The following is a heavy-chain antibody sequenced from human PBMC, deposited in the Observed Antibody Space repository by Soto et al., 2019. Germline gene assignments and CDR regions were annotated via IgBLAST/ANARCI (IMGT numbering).Heavy chain of an antibody. CDR3: ARFSRTNYFDRANDFDP. J-gene: IGHJ5*02. CDR2: ISAYNGNT. D-gene: IGHD3-9*01. V-gene: IGHV1-18*01. CDR1: GYTFTSYG. Sequence: QVQLVQSGAEVKKPGASVKVSCKASGYTFTSYGISWVRQAPGQGLEWMGWISAYNGNTNYAQKLQGRVTMTTDTSTSTAYKELRSLRSDDTAVYDCARFSRTNYFDRANDFDPWGQGTLVTVSS.